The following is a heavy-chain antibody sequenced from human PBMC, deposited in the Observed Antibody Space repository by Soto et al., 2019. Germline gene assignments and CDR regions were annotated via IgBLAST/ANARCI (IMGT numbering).Heavy chain of an antibody. CDR1: GFTFSDYT. V-gene: IGHV3-21*01. Sequence: EVQLVESGGGLVKPGESLRLSCAASGFTFSDYTMNWVRQAPGKGLEWVSLISSSSSYIYYADSVKGRFTISRDNAKNSLYLQMNSLRAEDTAVYYCAREGYYWYFDLWGRGTLVTVSS. D-gene: IGHD3-22*01. CDR2: ISSSSSYI. CDR3: AREGYYWYFDL. J-gene: IGHJ2*01.